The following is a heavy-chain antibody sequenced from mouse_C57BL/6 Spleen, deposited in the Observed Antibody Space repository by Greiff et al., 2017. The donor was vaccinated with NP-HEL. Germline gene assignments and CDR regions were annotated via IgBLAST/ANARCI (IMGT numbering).Heavy chain of an antibody. CDR1: GYTFTSYW. J-gene: IGHJ1*03. V-gene: IGHV1-53*01. CDR2: INPSNGGT. D-gene: IGHD2-13*01. CDR3: ARAPGELEWYFDV. Sequence: QVQLKQSGTELVKPGASVKLSCKASGYTFTSYWMHWVKQRPGQGLEWIGNINPSNGGTNYNEKFKSKATLTVDKSSSTAYMQLSSLTSEDSAVYYCARAPGELEWYFDVWGTGTTVTVSS.